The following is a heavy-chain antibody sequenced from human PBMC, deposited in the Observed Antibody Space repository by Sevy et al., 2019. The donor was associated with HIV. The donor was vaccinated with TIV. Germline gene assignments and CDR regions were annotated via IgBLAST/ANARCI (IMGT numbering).Heavy chain of an antibody. V-gene: IGHV4-39*01. J-gene: IGHJ3*01. CDR2: IYYSETT. Sequence: SETLSLTCTVSDVSISSGTNYWGWIRQPPGKGLEWIGRIYYSETTSYNPSLKSRVTMSADTSMNQFSLKLGSVTVAETDVYYCARQRGGWYEYDASDVWGQGTMVTVSS. CDR1: DVSISSGTNY. D-gene: IGHD6-19*01. CDR3: ARQRGGWYEYDASDV.